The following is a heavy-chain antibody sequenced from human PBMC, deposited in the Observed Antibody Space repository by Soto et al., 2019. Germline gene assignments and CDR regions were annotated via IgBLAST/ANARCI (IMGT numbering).Heavy chain of an antibody. J-gene: IGHJ6*04. Sequence: EVQLVESGGGLVQPGGSLRLSCVASVFSLSSYAMKWVRQDPGKGLEWIAYMTDSGTNVYYADSVRGRLTISRDIAKRSVYLQMNSLRAEDTAMYYWARGAYGDVWGKGNTVTVPS. V-gene: IGHV3-48*01. CDR1: VFSLSSYA. CDR2: MTDSGTNV. D-gene: IGHD4-17*01. CDR3: ARGAYGDV.